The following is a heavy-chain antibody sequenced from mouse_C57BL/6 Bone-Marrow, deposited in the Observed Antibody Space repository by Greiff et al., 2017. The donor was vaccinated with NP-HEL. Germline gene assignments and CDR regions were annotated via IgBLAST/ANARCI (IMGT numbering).Heavy chain of an antibody. Sequence: EVKLMESGEGLVKPGGSLKLSCAASGFTFSSYAMSWVRQTPEKRLEWVAYISSGGDYIYYADTVKGRFTISRDHARNTLYLQMSSLKSEDTAMYYCTRGLRPYYYAMDYWGQGTSVTVSS. CDR1: GFTFSSYA. V-gene: IGHV5-9-1*02. D-gene: IGHD2-2*01. CDR2: ISSGGDYI. J-gene: IGHJ4*01. CDR3: TRGLRPYYYAMDY.